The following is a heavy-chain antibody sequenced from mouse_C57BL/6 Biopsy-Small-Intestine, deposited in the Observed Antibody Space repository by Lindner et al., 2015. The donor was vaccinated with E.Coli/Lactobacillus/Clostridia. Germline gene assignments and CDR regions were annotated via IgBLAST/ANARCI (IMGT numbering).Heavy chain of an antibody. J-gene: IGHJ3*01. CDR2: ISPSGGST. CDR3: TRWPKDIVVVIGHDS. V-gene: IGHV1-53*01. CDR1: GYNFRMYY. D-gene: IGHD1-1*01. Sequence: VKVSCKASGYNFRMYYIHWVRQAPGQGLEWMGMISPSGGSTTYAPTFQGRVSMTRDTSTSTVYMELTGLRSEDTAIYYCTRWPKDIVVVIGHDSWGQGTLVTVSS.